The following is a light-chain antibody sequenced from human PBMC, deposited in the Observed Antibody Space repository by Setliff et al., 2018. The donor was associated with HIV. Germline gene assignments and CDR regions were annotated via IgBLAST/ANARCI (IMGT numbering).Light chain of an antibody. Sequence: QSALPQPASVSGSPGQAITISCTGTSGDVGTYNLVSWYQQHPGKAPQLIIYEVTKRPSGVSARFSGPKSGNTASLIISGLQAEDEADYYCCSYTGSDTIDVFGTGTKVT. J-gene: IGLJ1*01. CDR2: EVT. CDR1: SGDVGTYNL. V-gene: IGLV2-23*02. CDR3: CSYTGSDTIDV.